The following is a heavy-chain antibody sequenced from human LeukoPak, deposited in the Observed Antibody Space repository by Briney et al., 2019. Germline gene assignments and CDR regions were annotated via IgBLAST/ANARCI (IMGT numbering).Heavy chain of an antibody. J-gene: IGHJ4*02. Sequence: SETLSLTCAVSGYSISSGYYWGWIRQPPGKGPEWTGSVFHTGSSYYIPSLKSRVTISVDTSKNQFSLEVSSVTAADTAIYYCARGISTTGHDYWGPGTLVTVSS. D-gene: IGHD4-11*01. CDR3: ARGISTTGHDY. CDR2: VFHTGSS. V-gene: IGHV4-38-2*01. CDR1: GYSISSGYY.